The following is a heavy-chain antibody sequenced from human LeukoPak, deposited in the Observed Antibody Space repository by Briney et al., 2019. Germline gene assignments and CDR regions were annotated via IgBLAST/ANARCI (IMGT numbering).Heavy chain of an antibody. CDR3: ARVSYYYDSSGYYPDY. Sequence: GGSLRLSCAASGFTCSSYSMNWVRQGPGKGLEWVSSISSSSSYIYYADSVKGRFTISRDNAKNSLCLQMNSLRAEDTAVYYCARVSYYYDSSGYYPDYWGQGTLVTVSS. V-gene: IGHV3-21*01. CDR1: GFTCSSYS. CDR2: ISSSSSYI. D-gene: IGHD3-22*01. J-gene: IGHJ4*02.